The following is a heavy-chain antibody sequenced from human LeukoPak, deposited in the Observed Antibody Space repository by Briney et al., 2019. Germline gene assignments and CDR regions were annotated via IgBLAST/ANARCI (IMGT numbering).Heavy chain of an antibody. CDR2: IHYSGST. J-gene: IGHJ4*02. CDR1: GGSISSHY. D-gene: IGHD3-22*01. Sequence: SETLSLTSTVSGGSISSHYWSWIRQPPGKGPEWIGYIHYSGSTNYNPSLKSRVTISVDTSKNQFSLKLRTVTAADTAVYYCARVHDTSGYYFYFDYWGQGTLVTVSS. CDR3: ARVHDTSGYYFYFDY. V-gene: IGHV4-59*11.